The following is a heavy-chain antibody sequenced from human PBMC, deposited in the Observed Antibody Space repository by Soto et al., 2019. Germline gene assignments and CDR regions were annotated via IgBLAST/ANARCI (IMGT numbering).Heavy chain of an antibody. V-gene: IGHV3-33*01. Sequence: QVQLVESGGGVVQPGRSLRLSCAASGFTFSSYGMHWVRQAPGKGLEWVAVIWYDGSNKYYADSVKGRFTISRDNSKNTLYLQMSSLRAEDTAVYYCARDMPSITMVRGVIDYWGQGTLVTVSS. D-gene: IGHD3-10*01. CDR1: GFTFSSYG. CDR2: IWYDGSNK. CDR3: ARDMPSITMVRGVIDY. J-gene: IGHJ4*02.